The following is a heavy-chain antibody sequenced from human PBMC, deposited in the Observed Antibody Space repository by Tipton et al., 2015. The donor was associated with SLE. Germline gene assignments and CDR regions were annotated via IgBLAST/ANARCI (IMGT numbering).Heavy chain of an antibody. V-gene: IGHV4-59*08. CDR2: VHYSGST. CDR3: ARSWSGRREFDF. J-gene: IGHJ4*02. CDR1: GGSMTNYY. Sequence: TLSLTCIVSGGSMTNYYWSWIRQPPGKGLEWIGYVHYSGSTNYNPSLQSRVTVSVDTSKNHFSLTLSSVTAADTAVYYCARSWSGRREFDFWGPGTLVTVSS. D-gene: IGHD1-26*01.